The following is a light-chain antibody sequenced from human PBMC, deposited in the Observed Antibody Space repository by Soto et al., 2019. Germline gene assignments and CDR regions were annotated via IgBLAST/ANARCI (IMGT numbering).Light chain of an antibody. Sequence: EIVLTQSPGTLSLSPGERVTLSCRASQSVSSTYLAWYQQKPGQAPRLLIYGASSRATGIPDRFSGSGSGTDFTLTISRLEPEDFAVYYCQQYGHSPLTFGGGTKVEIK. CDR1: QSVSSTY. J-gene: IGKJ4*01. CDR3: QQYGHSPLT. V-gene: IGKV3-20*01. CDR2: GAS.